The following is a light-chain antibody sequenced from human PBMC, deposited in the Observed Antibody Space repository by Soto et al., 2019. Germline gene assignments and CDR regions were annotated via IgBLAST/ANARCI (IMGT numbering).Light chain of an antibody. CDR2: DVS. CDR1: QNIGSW. V-gene: IGKV1-5*01. CDR3: QEYYTFSRT. J-gene: IGKJ1*01. Sequence: DIQMTQSPSTLSASMGDRVTITCRASQNIGSWLAWYQQKPGKAPKLLIYDVSSLESGVPSRFSGSGSGTEFTLTISRLQPDDRATYYCQEYYTFSRTFGQGTKVEIK.